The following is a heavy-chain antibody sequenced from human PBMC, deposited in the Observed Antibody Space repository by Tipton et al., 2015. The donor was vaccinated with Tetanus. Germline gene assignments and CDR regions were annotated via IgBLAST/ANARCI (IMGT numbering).Heavy chain of an antibody. CDR1: GFTFSDHY. CDR2: ISSSGKTV. D-gene: IGHD6-6*01. V-gene: IGHV3-11*01. CDR3: AKDLRQLVRVDAFDT. Sequence: SLRLSCVASGFTFSDHYMSWIRQAPGKGLEWVSYISSSGKTVHYADAVKGRFNISRDNSKNTLFLHMNSLRAEDTAVYFCAKDLRQLVRVDAFDTWGQGTLVTVSS. J-gene: IGHJ3*02.